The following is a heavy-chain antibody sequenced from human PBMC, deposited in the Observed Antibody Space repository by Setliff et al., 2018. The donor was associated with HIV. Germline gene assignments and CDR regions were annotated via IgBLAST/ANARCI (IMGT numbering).Heavy chain of an antibody. V-gene: IGHV4-61*09. CDR2: IHTSGNA. CDR1: GGSISSGTYF. J-gene: IGHJ4*02. CDR3: ARSLLPSITVAGTIGY. D-gene: IGHD6-19*01. Sequence: SETLSLTCTVSGGSISSGTYFWSWIRQPAGKGLEWIGHIHTSGNANYNPSLNSRVTISVDTSKNHFSLKLSSVTAADTAVYCCARSLLPSITVAGTIGYWGQGSLVTVSS.